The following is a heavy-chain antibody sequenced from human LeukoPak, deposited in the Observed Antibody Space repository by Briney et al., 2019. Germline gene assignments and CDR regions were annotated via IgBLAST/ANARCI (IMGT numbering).Heavy chain of an antibody. CDR3: AKGYYGSGSYGWFDY. J-gene: IGHJ4*02. CDR1: GFTFSSSA. V-gene: IGHV3-23*01. CDR2: ISGSGDRT. D-gene: IGHD3-10*01. Sequence: PGGSLRLSCAASGFTFSSSAMSWVRQAPGKGLEWVSTISGSGDRTYYADSVKGRVTISRDNSKNTLFLHMNSLTAEDTAVYSCAKGYYGSGSYGWFDYWGQGTLVTVSS.